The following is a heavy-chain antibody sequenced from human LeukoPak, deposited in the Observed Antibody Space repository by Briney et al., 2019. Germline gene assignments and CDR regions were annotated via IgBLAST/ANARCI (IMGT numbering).Heavy chain of an antibody. CDR1: GFTFSSYG. V-gene: IGHV3-30*03. CDR3: ARDQSDWLLTSSFDY. Sequence: GGSLRLSCAASGFTFSSYGMHWVRQAPGKGLEWVAVISYDGSNKYYADSVKGRFTISRDNSKNTLYLQMNSLRAEDTAVYYCARDQSDWLLTSSFDYWGQGTLVTVSS. J-gene: IGHJ4*02. CDR2: ISYDGSNK. D-gene: IGHD3-9*01.